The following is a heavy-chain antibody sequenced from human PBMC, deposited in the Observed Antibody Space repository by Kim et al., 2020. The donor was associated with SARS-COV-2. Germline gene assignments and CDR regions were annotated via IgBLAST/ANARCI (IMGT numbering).Heavy chain of an antibody. CDR3: ATFPIGSTSDFFDY. V-gene: IGHV3-7*01. CDR2: IKEDGSEK. CDR1: GFTFPTYW. J-gene: IGHJ4*02. D-gene: IGHD1-26*01. Sequence: GGSLRLSCAASGFTFPTYWMNWVRQAPGKGLEWVANIKEDGSEKYYVGSVRGRFTISRDNAKNSLYLQMNSLRAEDTALYYCATFPIGSTSDFFDYWGQGTLVTVSS.